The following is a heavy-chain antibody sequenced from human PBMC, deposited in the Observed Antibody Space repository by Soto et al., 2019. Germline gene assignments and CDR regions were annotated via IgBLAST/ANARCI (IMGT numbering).Heavy chain of an antibody. Sequence: QLQLQESGSGLVKPSQTLALTCAVSGGSISSGGYSWSWIRQPPGKGLVWIGYIYHSGSTYYNPAPKSRVTISVERSKNQFPLKLSSVTTAETAVYYCARVTDRWGQGTLVTVST. V-gene: IGHV4-30-2*01. J-gene: IGHJ5*02. CDR3: ARVTDR. CDR2: IYHSGST. CDR1: GGSISSGGYS.